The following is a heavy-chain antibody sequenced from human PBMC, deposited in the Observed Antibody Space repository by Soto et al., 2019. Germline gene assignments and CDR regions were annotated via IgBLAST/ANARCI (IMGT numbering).Heavy chain of an antibody. CDR3: ARQDSSGCYSYSSFAGYYVMAF. V-gene: IGHV4-59*08. Sequence: SETLSLTCTASGGSISSYHWSWFRQSPGKGLEWIGYTSNSAPTIYNPSLKSRVTISADTSKNQFSLRLSSVTAADTAVYYCARQDSSGCYSYSSFAGYYVMAFWGQGTTVIVSS. CDR1: GGSISSYH. CDR2: TSNSAPT. J-gene: IGHJ6*02. D-gene: IGHD6-19*01.